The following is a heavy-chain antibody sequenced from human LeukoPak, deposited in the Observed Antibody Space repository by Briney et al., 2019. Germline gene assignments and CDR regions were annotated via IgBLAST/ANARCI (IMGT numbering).Heavy chain of an antibody. CDR1: GYSFTDYY. V-gene: IGHV1-2*02. Sequence: ASVKVSCKTSGYSFTDYYMHWVRQAPGQGLEWMGWINPNSGGTSSAQKFQGRVTMTRDTSITTVYMEVSWLTSDDTAIYHCARADRLHGGPYLIGPWGQGTLVTVSS. J-gene: IGHJ5*02. CDR3: ARADRLHGGPYLIGP. CDR2: INPNSGGT. D-gene: IGHD2-21*01.